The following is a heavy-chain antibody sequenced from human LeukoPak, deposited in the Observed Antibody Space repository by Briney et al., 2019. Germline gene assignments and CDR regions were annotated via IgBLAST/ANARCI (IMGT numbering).Heavy chain of an antibody. V-gene: IGHV3-43*01. D-gene: IGHD3-3*01. CDR3: ATMVALGYDFWSGLDY. J-gene: IGHJ4*02. Sequence: TGGSLRLSCAASGFTVTSNYMSWVRQAPGKGLEWVSLISWDGGSTYYADSVKGRFTISRDNSKNSLYLQMNSLRTEDTALYYCATMVALGYDFWSGLDYWGQGTLVTVSS. CDR1: GFTVTSNY. CDR2: ISWDGGST.